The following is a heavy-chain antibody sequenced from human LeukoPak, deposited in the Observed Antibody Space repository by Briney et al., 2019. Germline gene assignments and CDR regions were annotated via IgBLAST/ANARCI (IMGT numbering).Heavy chain of an antibody. D-gene: IGHD3-22*01. CDR3: ARGYYDSSGYFDY. J-gene: IGHJ4*02. V-gene: IGHV1-2*02. CDR2: INPNSGGT. Sequence: ASVKVSCTASGYTFTGYYMHWVRQAPGQGLEWMGWINPNSGGTNYAQKFQGRVTMTRETSISTAYMELSRLRSDDTAVYYCARGYYDSSGYFDYWGQGTLVTVSS. CDR1: GYTFTGYY.